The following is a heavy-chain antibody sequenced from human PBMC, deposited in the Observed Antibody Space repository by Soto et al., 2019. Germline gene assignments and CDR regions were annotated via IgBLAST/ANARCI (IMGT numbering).Heavy chain of an antibody. J-gene: IGHJ4*02. CDR2: IYYSGST. Sequence: SETLSLICNVSGGSVSSGSYYWSWIRRPPGKGLEWIGYIYYSGSTNYNPSLKSRVTISVDTSKNEFSLKLSSVTAADTAVYYCARGGYCSGGSCYSRLDYWGQGTLVTVSS. D-gene: IGHD2-15*01. V-gene: IGHV4-61*01. CDR3: ARGGYCSGGSCYSRLDY. CDR1: GGSVSSGSYY.